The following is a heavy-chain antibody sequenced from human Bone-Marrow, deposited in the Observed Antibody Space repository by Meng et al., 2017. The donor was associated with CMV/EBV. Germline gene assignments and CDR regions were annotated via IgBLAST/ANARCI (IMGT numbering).Heavy chain of an antibody. CDR2: ISYDGSNK. J-gene: IGHJ4*02. D-gene: IGHD3-10*01. CDR1: GFTFSSYA. Sequence: QVQLVESGGGVVQPGRSLRLSCAASGFTFSSYAMHWVRQAPGKGLEWVAVISYDGSNKYYADSVKGRFTISRDNSKNTLYLQMNSLRAEDTAVYYCAKCREASGLMYFDYWGQGTLVTVSS. V-gene: IGHV3-30-3*02. CDR3: AKCREASGLMYFDY.